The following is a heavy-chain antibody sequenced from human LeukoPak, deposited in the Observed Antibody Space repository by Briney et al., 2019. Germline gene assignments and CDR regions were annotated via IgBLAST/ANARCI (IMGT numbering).Heavy chain of an antibody. D-gene: IGHD3-10*01. Sequence: PGGSLRLSCAASGFTFDDYAMHWVRQAPGKGLEWVSGISWNSGSIGYADSVKGRFTISRDNAKNSLYLQMNSLRAEDTALYYCAKDLVRGVYPPYGMDVWGQGTTVTVSS. CDR1: GFTFDDYA. CDR2: ISWNSGSI. J-gene: IGHJ6*02. V-gene: IGHV3-9*01. CDR3: AKDLVRGVYPPYGMDV.